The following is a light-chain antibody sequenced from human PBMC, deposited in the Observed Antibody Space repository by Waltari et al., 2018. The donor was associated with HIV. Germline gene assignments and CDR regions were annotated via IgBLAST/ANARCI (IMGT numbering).Light chain of an antibody. CDR1: QDISTF. CDR2: AAS. Sequence: DIRLTQSPSLLSASMGDRVTITCRASQDISTFLAWYQQKPGKAPTLLVYAASTLQSGVSSRFRGSGSGTDFTLTISRLQPEDCATYYCQQLNSYPVTFGGGAKVEI. J-gene: IGKJ4*01. CDR3: QQLNSYPVT. V-gene: IGKV1-9*01.